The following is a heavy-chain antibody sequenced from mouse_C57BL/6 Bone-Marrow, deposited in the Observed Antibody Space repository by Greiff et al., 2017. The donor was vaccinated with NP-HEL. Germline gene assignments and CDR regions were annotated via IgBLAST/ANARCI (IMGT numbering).Heavy chain of an antibody. V-gene: IGHV1-18*01. J-gene: IGHJ4*01. D-gene: IGHD3-3*01. CDR2: INPNNGGT. CDR3: ARRERAGYYAMDY. CDR1: GYTFTDYN. Sequence: VQLQQSGPELVKPGASVKIPCKASGYTFTDYNMDWVTQSHGKSLEWIGDINPNNGGTIYNQKFKGKATLTVDKSSSTAYMELRSLTSEDTAVYYCARRERAGYYAMDYWGQGTSVTVSS.